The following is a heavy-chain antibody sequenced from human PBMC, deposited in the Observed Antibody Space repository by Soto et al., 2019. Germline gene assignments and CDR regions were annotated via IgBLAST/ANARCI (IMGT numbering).Heavy chain of an antibody. CDR2: INGNTGST. D-gene: IGHD1-26*01. J-gene: IGHJ4*02. Sequence: QVQLVQSGAEVKKPGASVKVSCKTPGNFCSKYGISWVRQAPGQGLEWMGWINGNTGSTNYAQKFRGRVTMTTDTSTGMVYMELISLTSDDTAIYYCGRDGYQWDQRYLDYWGQGTLV. CDR3: GRDGYQWDQRYLDY. V-gene: IGHV1-18*01. CDR1: GNFCSKYG.